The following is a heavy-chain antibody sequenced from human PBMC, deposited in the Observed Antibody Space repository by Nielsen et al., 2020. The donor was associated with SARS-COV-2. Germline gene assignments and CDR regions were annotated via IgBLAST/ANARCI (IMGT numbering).Heavy chain of an antibody. V-gene: IGHV3-23*01. Sequence: GESLKNSCAASGFSFSSYAMTWVRQAPGKGLEWVSSIGTTGDKTFYADSVKGRFTISRDNSKNTLYLQLNSLRAEDTAVFYCAKISGSQRHYFDFWGQGALVTVSS. CDR3: AKISGSQRHYFDF. CDR2: IGTTGDKT. J-gene: IGHJ4*02. D-gene: IGHD1-26*01. CDR1: GFSFSSYA.